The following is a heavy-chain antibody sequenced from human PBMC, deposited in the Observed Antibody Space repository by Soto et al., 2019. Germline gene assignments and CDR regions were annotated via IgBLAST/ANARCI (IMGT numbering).Heavy chain of an antibody. D-gene: IGHD1-26*01. Sequence: SETLSLTCAVYGGSFSGYYWSWIRQPPGRGLEWIGEINHSGSANYNPSLKSRVTISVDTSKNQFSLMLTSVTAADTAVYYCARGGWEVRFHYWGQGPPVTVSS. CDR2: INHSGSA. J-gene: IGHJ4*02. V-gene: IGHV4-34*01. CDR1: GGSFSGYY. CDR3: ARGGWEVRFHY.